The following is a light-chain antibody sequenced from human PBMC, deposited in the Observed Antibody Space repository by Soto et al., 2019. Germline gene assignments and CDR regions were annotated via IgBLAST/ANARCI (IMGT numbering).Light chain of an antibody. CDR2: NNN. CDR3: AAWDDSLDGHVV. J-gene: IGLJ7*01. Sequence: QAVLTQPPSASGTPGQRVTISCSGSSSNIGSNTVSWFQQLPGRAPKHILYNNNHRPSGVPDRFSGSKSGTSASLAISGLQSEDEADYYCAAWDDSLDGHVVFGGGTQLTVL. CDR1: SSNIGSNT. V-gene: IGLV1-44*01.